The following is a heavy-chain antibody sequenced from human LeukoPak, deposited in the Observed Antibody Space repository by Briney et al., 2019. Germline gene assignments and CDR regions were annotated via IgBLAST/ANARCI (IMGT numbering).Heavy chain of an antibody. J-gene: IGHJ6*02. CDR1: GFTFSSYS. D-gene: IGHD3-16*01. CDR2: ISSSSSYI. Sequence: GGSLRLSCAAPGFTFSSYSMNWVRQAPGKGLEWVSSISSSSSYIYYADSVKGRFTISRDNAKNSLYLQMNSLRAEDTAVYYCARGPERFQYYYGMDVWGQGTTVTVSS. V-gene: IGHV3-21*01. CDR3: ARGPERFQYYYGMDV.